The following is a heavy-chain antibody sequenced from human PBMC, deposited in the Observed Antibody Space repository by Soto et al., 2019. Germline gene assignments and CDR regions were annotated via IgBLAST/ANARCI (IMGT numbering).Heavy chain of an antibody. V-gene: IGHV4-31*03. CDR2: IYYSGST. Sequence: PLSLTCTVAGGCISSGGYAWSWIRQHRGKGREWIGYIYYSGSTYYNPYLKSRVTISVDTSKNQFSLKLSSVTAADTAVYYCARGFGTWIQLWLHPYYFDYWGQGTLVTVSS. J-gene: IGHJ4*02. D-gene: IGHD5-18*01. CDR3: ARGFGTWIQLWLHPYYFDY. CDR1: GGCISSGGYA.